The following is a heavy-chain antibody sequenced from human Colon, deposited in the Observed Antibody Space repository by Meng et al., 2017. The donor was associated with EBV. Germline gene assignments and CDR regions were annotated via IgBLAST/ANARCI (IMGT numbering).Heavy chain of an antibody. CDR2: IYYTGST. CDR1: GGSINSGDYY. J-gene: IGHJ4*02. V-gene: IGHV4-30-4*01. CDR3: ARNYYFDY. Sequence: QVRLPGAGPGLAKPSQTLSLPCTFSGGSINSGDYYWSWIRQPPGKGLEWIGYIYYTGSTYYNPSLKSRVTISMDTSKNQFSLRLSSVTAADTAVYYCARNYYFDYWGQGTLVTVSS.